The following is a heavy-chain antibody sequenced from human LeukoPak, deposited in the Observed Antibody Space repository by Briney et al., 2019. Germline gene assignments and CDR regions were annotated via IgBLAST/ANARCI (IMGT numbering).Heavy chain of an antibody. CDR2: IYYLGST. D-gene: IGHD7-27*01. CDR3: ASRKLGNDY. J-gene: IGHJ4*02. CDR1: GGSFSGYY. Sequence: SETLSLTCAVYGGSFSGYYWSWIRQSPGKGLEWIGSIYYLGSTYYNASLKSRVTISADTSKNQFSLNLSSVTAADTAVYYCASRKLGNDYWGQGTLVTVSS. V-gene: IGHV4-34*01.